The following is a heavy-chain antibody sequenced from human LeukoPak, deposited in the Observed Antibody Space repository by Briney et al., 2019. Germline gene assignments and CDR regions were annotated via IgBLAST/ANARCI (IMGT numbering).Heavy chain of an antibody. CDR3: ARGYYYGSGSYYFYYYYYMDV. CDR2: ISAYNGNT. CDR1: GGTFSSYA. D-gene: IGHD3-10*01. Sequence: ASVKVSCKASGGTFSSYAISWVRQAPGQGLEWMGWISAYNGNTNYAQKLQGRVTMTTDTSTSTAYMELRSLRSDDTAVYYCARGYYYGSGSYYFYYYYYMDVWGKGTTVTVSS. J-gene: IGHJ6*03. V-gene: IGHV1-18*01.